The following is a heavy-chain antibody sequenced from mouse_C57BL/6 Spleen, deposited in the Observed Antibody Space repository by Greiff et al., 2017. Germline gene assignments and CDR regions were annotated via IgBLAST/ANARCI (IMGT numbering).Heavy chain of an antibody. J-gene: IGHJ2*01. Sequence: EVKVVESGGDLVKPGGSLKLSCAASGFTFSSYGMSWVRQTPDKRLEWVATISSGGSYTYYPDSVKGRFTISRDNAKNTLYLQMSSLKSEDTAMYYCARHGGDGDFDYWGQGTTLTVSS. CDR1: GFTFSSYG. CDR2: ISSGGSYT. CDR3: ARHGGDGDFDY. V-gene: IGHV5-6*01.